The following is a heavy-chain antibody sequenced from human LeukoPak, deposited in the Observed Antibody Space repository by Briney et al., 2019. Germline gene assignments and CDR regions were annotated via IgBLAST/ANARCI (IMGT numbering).Heavy chain of an antibody. CDR1: GGSIKSNNW. V-gene: IGHV4-4*02. J-gene: IGHJ4*02. CDR2: INHSGST. Sequence: PSGTLSLTCAVSGGSIKSNNWWSWVRQPPGKGLEWIGEINHSGSTNYNPSLKSRVTISVDTSKNQFSLKLSSVTAADTAVYYCARGRVGATVISKWGQGTLVTVSS. D-gene: IGHD1-26*01. CDR3: ARGRVGATVISK.